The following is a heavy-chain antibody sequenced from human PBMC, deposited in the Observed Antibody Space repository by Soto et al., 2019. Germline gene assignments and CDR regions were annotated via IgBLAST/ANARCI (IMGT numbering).Heavy chain of an antibody. D-gene: IGHD3-3*01. CDR1: GGSISSYY. J-gene: IGHJ6*02. V-gene: IGHV4-59*01. Sequence: PSETLSLTCTVSGGSISSYYWSWIRQRPGKGLEWIGYIYYSGSTNYNPSLRRRITIAVDTSKNQFYLRLSPVAVADTALYDCASDDFWSGYYYDMDVWGQGTTVTVSS. CDR2: IYYSGST. CDR3: ASDDFWSGYYYDMDV.